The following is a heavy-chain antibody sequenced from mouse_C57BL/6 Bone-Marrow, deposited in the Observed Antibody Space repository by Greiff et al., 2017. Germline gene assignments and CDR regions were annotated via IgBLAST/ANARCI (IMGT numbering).Heavy chain of an antibody. Sequence: QVQLQQSGAELVKPGASVKMSCKASGYTFTSYWITWLKQRPGQGLEWIGDIYPGSGSTNNNEEFKSKATLTVDTSACTAYMQLSSLTSDDSAVYYCARTYYSNYWYFDVWGTGTTVTVSS. V-gene: IGHV1-55*01. J-gene: IGHJ1*03. CDR3: ARTYYSNYWYFDV. D-gene: IGHD2-5*01. CDR2: IYPGSGST. CDR1: GYTFTSYW.